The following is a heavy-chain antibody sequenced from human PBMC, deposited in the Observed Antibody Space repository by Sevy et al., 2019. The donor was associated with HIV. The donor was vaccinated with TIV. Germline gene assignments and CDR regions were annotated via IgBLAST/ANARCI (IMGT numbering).Heavy chain of an antibody. V-gene: IGHV3-30*04. CDR2: ISYDESRT. J-gene: IGHJ5*01. CDR3: TRVRGLLGWFDS. CDR1: GFTFSDYT. D-gene: IGHD3-10*01. Sequence: GSLRLSCAASGFTFSDYTIHWVRQAPGKGLEWVSVISYDESRTSYADSVKGRFTISRDNSKNTLFLQMNSLRAEDTAVYYCTRVRGLLGWFDSWGQGTLVTVSS.